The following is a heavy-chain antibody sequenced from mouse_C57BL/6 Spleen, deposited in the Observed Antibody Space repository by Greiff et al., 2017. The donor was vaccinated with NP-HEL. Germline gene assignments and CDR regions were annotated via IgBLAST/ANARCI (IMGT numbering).Heavy chain of an antibody. V-gene: IGHV1-80*01. CDR1: GYAFSSYW. J-gene: IGHJ4*01. Sequence: QVQLQQSGAELVKPGASVKISCKASGYAFSSYWMNRVKQRPGKGLEWIGQIYPGDGDTNYNGKFKGKATLTADKSSSTAYMQLSSLTSEDSAVYYCAREGYYYAMDYWGQGTSVTVAS. CDR3: AREGYYYAMDY. CDR2: IYPGDGDT.